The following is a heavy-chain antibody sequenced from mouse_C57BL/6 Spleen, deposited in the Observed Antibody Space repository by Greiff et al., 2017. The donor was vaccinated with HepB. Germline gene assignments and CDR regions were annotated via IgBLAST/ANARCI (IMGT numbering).Heavy chain of an antibody. D-gene: IGHD2-4*01. CDR1: GYAFSSSW. Sequence: VKLMESGPELVKPGASVKISCKASGYAFSSSWMNWVKQRPGKGLEWIGRIYPGDGDTNYNGKFKGKATLTADKSSSTAYMQLSSLTSEDSAVYFCARDYRGPMDYWGQGTSVTVSS. CDR2: IYPGDGDT. CDR3: ARDYRGPMDY. J-gene: IGHJ4*01. V-gene: IGHV1-82*01.